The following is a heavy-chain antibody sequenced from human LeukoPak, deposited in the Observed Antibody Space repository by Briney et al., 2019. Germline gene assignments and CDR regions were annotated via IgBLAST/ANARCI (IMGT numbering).Heavy chain of an antibody. J-gene: IGHJ4*02. CDR1: GFTFSNYF. CDR3: ARVSLGYCSGGSCLDY. Sequence: GGSLRLSCAASGFTFSNYFMGWVRQAPGKGLEWVANINKDGSGTSYADSVKGRLTISRDNAKNSLYLQMNSLRAEDTAVYYCARVSLGYCSGGSCLDYWGQGTLVTVSS. D-gene: IGHD2-15*01. V-gene: IGHV3-7*03. CDR2: INKDGSGT.